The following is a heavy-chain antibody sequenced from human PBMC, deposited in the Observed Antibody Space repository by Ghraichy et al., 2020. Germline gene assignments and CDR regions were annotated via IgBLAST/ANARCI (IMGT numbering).Heavy chain of an antibody. V-gene: IGHV3-74*01. CDR2: INSDGSST. CDR1: GFTFSSYW. D-gene: IGHD5-18*01. Sequence: GGSLRLSCAASGFTFSSYWMHWVRQAPGKGLVWVSRINSDGSSTSYADSVKGRFTISRDNAKNTLYLQMNSLRAEDTAVYYCAREENSYGNNYYYYYGMDVWGQGTTVTVSS. J-gene: IGHJ6*02. CDR3: AREENSYGNNYYYYYGMDV.